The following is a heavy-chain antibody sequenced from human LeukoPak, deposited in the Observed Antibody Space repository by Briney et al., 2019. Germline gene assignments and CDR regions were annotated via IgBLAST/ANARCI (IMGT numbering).Heavy chain of an antibody. CDR1: GGSISSHY. CDR2: IYYSGST. J-gene: IGHJ4*02. D-gene: IGHD2-2*01. CDR3: AGGPYHFDY. Sequence: PSETLSLTCIVSGGSISSHYWSWIRQPPGKGLDWIGYIYYSGSTNYNPSLKSRVTISVDTSKNQFSLKLSSVTAADTAVYYCAGGPYHFDYWGQGTLVTVSS. V-gene: IGHV4-59*11.